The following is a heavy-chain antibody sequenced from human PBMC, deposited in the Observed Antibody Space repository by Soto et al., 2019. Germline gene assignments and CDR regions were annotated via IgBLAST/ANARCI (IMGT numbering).Heavy chain of an antibody. CDR3: ARMVVRGVIKDYYYGMDV. Sequence: SETLSLTCAVYGGSFSGYYWSWIRQPPGKGLEWIGEINHSGSTNYNPSLKSRVTISVDTSKNQFSLKLSSVTAVDSAVYYCARMVVRGVIKDYYYGMDVWGQGTTVT. CDR2: INHSGST. J-gene: IGHJ6*02. V-gene: IGHV4-34*01. CDR1: GGSFSGYY. D-gene: IGHD3-10*01.